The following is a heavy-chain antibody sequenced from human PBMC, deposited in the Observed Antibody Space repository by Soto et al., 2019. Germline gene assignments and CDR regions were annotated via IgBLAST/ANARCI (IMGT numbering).Heavy chain of an antibody. J-gene: IGHJ4*02. CDR1: GFTFSTYG. D-gene: IGHD4-17*01. CDR2: IWYAGSNK. Sequence: QVQLVESGGGVVQPGRSLRLSCAASGFTFSTYGIHWVRQAPGKGLEWVAVIWYAGSNKYYADSVKGRFTISRDNSKNTLYLQMISLRAEDTAVYYCARGTVHFDYWGQGTLVTVSS. V-gene: IGHV3-33*01. CDR3: ARGTVHFDY.